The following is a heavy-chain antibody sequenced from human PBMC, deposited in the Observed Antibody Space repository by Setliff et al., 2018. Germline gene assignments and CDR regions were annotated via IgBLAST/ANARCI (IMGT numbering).Heavy chain of an antibody. J-gene: IGHJ6*02. V-gene: IGHV1-2*04. CDR3: ARAGQQLDPYYYGMDV. CDR1: GDTFNTYT. Sequence: ASVKVSCKASGDTFNTYTLSWVRQAPGQGLEWMGGIIPLLETVKYAQKFQGWVTMTRDTSISTAYMELSRLRSDDTAVYYCARAGQQLDPYYYGMDVWGQGTTVTVSS. D-gene: IGHD6-13*01. CDR2: IIPLLETV.